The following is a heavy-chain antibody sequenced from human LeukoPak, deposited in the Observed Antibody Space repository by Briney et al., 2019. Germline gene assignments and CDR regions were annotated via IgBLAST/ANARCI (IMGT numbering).Heavy chain of an antibody. Sequence: GGSLRLSCAASGFTFDDYGMSWVRHAPGRGLEWVSGINWNGGSTGYADSVKGRFTISRDNAKNSLYLQMNSLRAEDTAVYYCAKDSYDTSIWGQGTLVTVSA. V-gene: IGHV3-20*04. CDR3: AKDSYDTSI. CDR2: INWNGGST. D-gene: IGHD3-22*01. J-gene: IGHJ4*02. CDR1: GFTFDDYG.